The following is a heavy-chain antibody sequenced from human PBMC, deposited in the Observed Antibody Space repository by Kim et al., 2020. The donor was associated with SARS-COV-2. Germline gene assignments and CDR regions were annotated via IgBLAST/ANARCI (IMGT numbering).Heavy chain of an antibody. CDR2: IYYSGST. CDR1: GGSISSSSYY. Sequence: SETLSLTCTVSGGSISSSSYYWGWIRQPPGKGLEWIGSIYYSGSTYYNPSLKSRVTISVDTSKNQFSLKLSSVTAADTAVDYCSRDWDWFDPWGQGTLVT. CDR3: SRDWDWFDP. V-gene: IGHV4-39*07. J-gene: IGHJ5*02. D-gene: IGHD3-16*01.